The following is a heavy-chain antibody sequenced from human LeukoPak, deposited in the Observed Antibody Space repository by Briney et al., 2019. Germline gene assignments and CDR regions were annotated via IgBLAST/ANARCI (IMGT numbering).Heavy chain of an antibody. CDR2: INHRGNA. CDR1: GGSFSGYY. D-gene: IGHD3-3*01. J-gene: IGHJ6*04. Sequence: SETLSLTCAVYGGSFSGYYWSWIRQPPGKGLEWIGEINHRGNANYNPSLKSRVTISVDTSKNQFSLKLSSVTAADTAAYYCARGRVTYYDFWSGPLVGVWGKGTTVTVSS. V-gene: IGHV4-34*01. CDR3: ARGRVTYYDFWSGPLVGV.